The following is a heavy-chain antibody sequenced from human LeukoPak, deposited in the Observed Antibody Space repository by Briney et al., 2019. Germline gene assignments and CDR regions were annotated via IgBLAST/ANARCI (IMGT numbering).Heavy chain of an antibody. CDR3: ARGSNYYDSRGDAFDI. D-gene: IGHD3-22*01. V-gene: IGHV1-2*02. J-gene: IGHJ3*02. CDR2: INPNSGGT. CDR1: GYTFTVYY. Sequence: GASVKVSCKASGYTFTVYYIHWVRQAPGQGLEWMGWINPNSGGTNYAQKFQGRVTMTRDTSISTAYMELSRLRSDDTAVYYCARGSNYYDSRGDAFDIWGQGTMVTVSS.